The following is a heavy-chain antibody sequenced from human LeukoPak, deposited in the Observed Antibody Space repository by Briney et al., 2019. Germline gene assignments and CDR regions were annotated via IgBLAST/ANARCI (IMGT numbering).Heavy chain of an antibody. CDR2: ITSSSSII. V-gene: IGHV3-48*01. CDR3: ARDVVAARGSFDY. CDR1: GFTFSSYW. D-gene: IGHD2-2*01. Sequence: GGSLRLSCAASGFTFSSYWMSWVRQAPGKGLEWVSYITSSSSIIYYADSVKGRFTISRDNAKNSLYLQMNSLRAEDTAVYYCARDVVAARGSFDYWGQGTLVTVSS. J-gene: IGHJ4*02.